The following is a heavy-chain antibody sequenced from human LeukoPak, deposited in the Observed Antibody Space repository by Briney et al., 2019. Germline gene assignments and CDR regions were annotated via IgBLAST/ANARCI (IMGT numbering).Heavy chain of an antibody. V-gene: IGHV1-69*02. D-gene: IGHD3-22*01. CDR2: IIPILGIA. CDR3: ARALEAGDDSSGLYYYYYMDV. CDR1: VGTFSSYT. Sequence: ASVKVSCKASVGTFSSYTISWVRQAPGPGLEWVGRIIPILGIANYAQKFQGRDTITADKSTSTAYMELSSLRSEDTAVYYCARALEAGDDSSGLYYYYYMDVWGKGTTVTVSS. J-gene: IGHJ6*03.